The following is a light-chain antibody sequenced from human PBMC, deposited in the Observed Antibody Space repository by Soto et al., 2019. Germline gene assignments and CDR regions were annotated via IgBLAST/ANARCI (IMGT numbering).Light chain of an antibody. J-gene: IGKJ1*01. Sequence: IAMTQSPSSFSASPGDRVTVPXRASETVGGYLAWDQQYPGXVPKXXXDDXSTLHSGVPSRLSGSGSGTDFTLTISSLQPEDVATYYFQKYNSAPLTFGQGTKVDIK. V-gene: IGKV1-27*01. CDR1: ETVGGY. CDR2: DXS. CDR3: QKYNSAPLT.